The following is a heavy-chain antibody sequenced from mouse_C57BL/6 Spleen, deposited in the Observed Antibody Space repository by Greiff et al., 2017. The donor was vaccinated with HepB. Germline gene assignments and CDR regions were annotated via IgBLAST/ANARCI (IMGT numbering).Heavy chain of an antibody. CDR3: ARGDYDVGFAY. CDR2: ISYDGSN. Sequence: EVQLVESGPGLVKPSQSLSLTCSVTGYSITSGYYWNWIRQFPGNKLEWMGYISYDGSNNYNPSLKNRISITRDTSKNQFFLKLNSVTTEDTATYYCARGDYDVGFAYWGQGTLVTVSA. CDR1: GYSITSGYY. D-gene: IGHD2-4*01. V-gene: IGHV3-6*01. J-gene: IGHJ3*01.